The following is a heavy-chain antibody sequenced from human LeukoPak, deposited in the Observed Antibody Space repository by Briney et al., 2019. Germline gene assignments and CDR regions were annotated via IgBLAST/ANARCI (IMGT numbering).Heavy chain of an antibody. CDR1: GFTVSSNY. Sequence: GRSLRLSCAASGFTVSSNYMSWVRQAPGKGLEWVSVIYSGGSTYYADSVKGRFTISRDNSKNTLYLQMGSLRAEDMAVYYCARDGLTTAFDIWGQGTMVTVSS. J-gene: IGHJ3*02. CDR2: IYSGGST. CDR3: ARDGLTTAFDI. V-gene: IGHV3-66*01. D-gene: IGHD1-14*01.